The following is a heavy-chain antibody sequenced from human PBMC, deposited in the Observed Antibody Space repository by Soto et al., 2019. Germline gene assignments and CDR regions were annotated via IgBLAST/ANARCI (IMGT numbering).Heavy chain of an antibody. CDR3: AKRRGYYYGYFDY. CDR2: INHSGST. CDR1: GGSFSGYY. Sequence: SETLSLTCAVYGGSFSGYYWSWIRQPPGKGLEWIGEINHSGSTNYNPSLKSRVTISVDTSKNQFSLKLSSVTAADTAVYYCAKRRGYYYGYFDYWGQGTLVTVSS. V-gene: IGHV4-34*01. J-gene: IGHJ4*02. D-gene: IGHD5-18*01.